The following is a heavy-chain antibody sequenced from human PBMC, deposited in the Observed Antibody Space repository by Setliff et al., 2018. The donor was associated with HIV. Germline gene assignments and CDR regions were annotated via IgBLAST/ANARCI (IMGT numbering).Heavy chain of an antibody. CDR2: IDVGGGKT. J-gene: IGHJ4*02. CDR1: GFTFISSA. V-gene: IGHV1-58*02. CDR3: AAAWGDGSFDY. Sequence: SVKVSCKASGFTFISSAMQWVRQARGQRLEWIGGIDVGGGKTNYAQKFQERVTITRDMSTSTAYMELSSLRSEDTAVHYCAAAWGDGSFDYWGQGTLVTVSS. D-gene: IGHD1-26*01.